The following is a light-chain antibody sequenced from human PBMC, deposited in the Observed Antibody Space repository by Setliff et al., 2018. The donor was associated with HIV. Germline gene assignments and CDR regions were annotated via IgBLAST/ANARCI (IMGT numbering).Light chain of an antibody. CDR2: ENN. V-gene: IGLV1-51*01. J-gene: IGLJ1*01. CDR1: SSNIGKNF. CDR3: GTWDSGLISAVGV. Sequence: QSVLTQPPSVSAAPGQKVTISCSGGSSNIGKNFVSWYQQFPGAAPKLVIYENNKRPSGIPDRFSGSKSGTSATLGITGLQTGDEADYYCGTWDSGLISAVGVFGSGTKVTV.